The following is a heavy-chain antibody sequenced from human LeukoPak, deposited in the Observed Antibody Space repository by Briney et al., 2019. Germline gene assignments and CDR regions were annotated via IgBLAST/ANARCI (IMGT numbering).Heavy chain of an antibody. V-gene: IGHV4-39*07. Sequence: KPSETLSLTCTISDDSISNNRYFWAWIRQPPGKGLEWIGSINYSGRTYYNPSLKSRLTMSVDTSKNQFSLKLSSVTAADTAVYYCASGRGGPRFLTGYYNGPKLDYWGQGTLVTVSS. CDR2: INYSGRT. CDR3: ASGRGGPRFLTGYYNGPKLDY. D-gene: IGHD3-9*01. CDR1: DDSISNNRYF. J-gene: IGHJ4*02.